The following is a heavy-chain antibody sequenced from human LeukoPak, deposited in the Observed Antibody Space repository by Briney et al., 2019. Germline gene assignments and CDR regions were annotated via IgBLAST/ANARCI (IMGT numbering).Heavy chain of an antibody. Sequence: SETLSLTCTVSDDSITMYYWTWIRQPPGKGLEWIGYVDHTGSTKFNPSLNGRVSISRDTSNNFFSLRLRSVTAADTAVYFRARGRVSSSTWYSTYYYFFYMDFWGKGTAVTVSS. CDR1: DDSITMYY. CDR2: VDHTGST. CDR3: ARGRVSSSTWYSTYYYFFYMDF. D-gene: IGHD4-11*01. J-gene: IGHJ6*03. V-gene: IGHV4-59*01.